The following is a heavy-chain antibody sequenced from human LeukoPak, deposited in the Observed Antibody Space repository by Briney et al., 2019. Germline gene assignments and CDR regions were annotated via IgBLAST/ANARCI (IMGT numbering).Heavy chain of an antibody. J-gene: IGHJ3*02. CDR3: ARGSQYYDFWSGYYTPGAFDI. V-gene: IGHV4-59*12. CDR2: IYYSGST. CDR1: GGSISSYY. D-gene: IGHD3-3*01. Sequence: SETLSLTCTVSGGSISSYYWSWIRQPPGKGLEWIGYIYYSGSTNYNPSLKSRVTISVDRSKNQFSLKLSSVTAADTAVYYCARGSQYYDFWSGYYTPGAFDIWGQGTMVTVSS.